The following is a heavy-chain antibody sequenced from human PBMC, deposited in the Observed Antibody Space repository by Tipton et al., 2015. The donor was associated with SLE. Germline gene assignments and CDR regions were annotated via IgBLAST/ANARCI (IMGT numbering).Heavy chain of an antibody. Sequence: TLSLTCTVSGDSIGSYYWRWIRQPPGKGLEYIGYIQYSGSTNYNPSLKSRVTMSLDTSKNQFSLRLNSVTAADTAVYYCARSLESAYGPFDFWGQGTLVTVSS. D-gene: IGHD5-12*01. CDR3: ARSLESAYGPFDF. CDR2: IQYSGST. J-gene: IGHJ4*02. CDR1: GDSIGSYY. V-gene: IGHV4-59*01.